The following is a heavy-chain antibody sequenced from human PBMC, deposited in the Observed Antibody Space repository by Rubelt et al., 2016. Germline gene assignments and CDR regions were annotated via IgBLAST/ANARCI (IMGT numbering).Heavy chain of an antibody. CDR3: AALDTAIWAF. J-gene: IGHJ4*02. CDR1: GYRYDTFG. CDR2: ISFHNANS. D-gene: IGHD4-17*01. Sequence: QVQLVQSENEVKTPGASVTVSCKASGYRYDTFGFTWLRQAPGQGPEWMGWISFHNANSLHAQKFLGRLTLTKDTSTDTAFMKLGDLRPDDTATDYCAALDTAIWAFWGQGTRVIVSS. V-gene: IGHV1-18*01.